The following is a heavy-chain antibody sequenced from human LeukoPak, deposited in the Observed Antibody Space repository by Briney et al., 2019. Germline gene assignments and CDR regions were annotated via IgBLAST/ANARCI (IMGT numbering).Heavy chain of an antibody. J-gene: IGHJ4*02. CDR2: TSYDGSNK. D-gene: IGHD6-19*01. CDR1: GFTFSSYS. V-gene: IGHV3-30*18. CDR3: AKMGSGWYKD. Sequence: GGSLRLSCAASGFTFSSYSMNWVRQAPGKGLEWVAVTSYDGSNKYYAGSVKGRFTISRDNSKNTLYLQMNSLRAEDTAVYYCAKMGSGWYKDWGQGTLVTVSS.